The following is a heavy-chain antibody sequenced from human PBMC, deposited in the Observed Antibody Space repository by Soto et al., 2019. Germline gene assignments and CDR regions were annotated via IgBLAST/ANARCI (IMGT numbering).Heavy chain of an antibody. CDR2: IYYSGST. V-gene: IGHV4-61*01. J-gene: IGHJ6*02. Sequence: LSLTCTVSCGSVSSGSYYWSWIRQPPGKGLEWIGYIYYSGSTNYNPSLKSRVTISVDTSKNQFSLKLSSVTAADTAVYYCARAPIAAAGTYYYYGMDVWGQGTTVTVSS. CDR3: ARAPIAAAGTYYYYGMDV. CDR1: CGSVSSGSYY. D-gene: IGHD6-13*01.